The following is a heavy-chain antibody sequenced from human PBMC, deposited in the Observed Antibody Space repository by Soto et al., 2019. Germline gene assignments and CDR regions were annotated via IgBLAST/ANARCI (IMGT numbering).Heavy chain of an antibody. D-gene: IGHD2-15*01. J-gene: IGHJ4*02. CDR1: GASISDYY. CDR3: ARRGSGKSFDY. Sequence: SETLSLTCAVSGASISDYYWSWIRQPPGKGLEWIGFIYYTGSTNYSPSLKSRVTISVDTSKNQFSLWLSSVTAADTAIYYCARRGSGKSFDYWGQGTLVTVSS. V-gene: IGHV4-59*08. CDR2: IYYTGST.